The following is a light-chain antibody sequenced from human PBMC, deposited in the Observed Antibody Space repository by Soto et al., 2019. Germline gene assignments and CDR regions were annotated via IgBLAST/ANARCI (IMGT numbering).Light chain of an antibody. Sequence: DIVMTQSPDSLAVSLGERATINCKSSQSVLYSSNNMNYLAWYQQKPGQPPKLLIYWASTRESGVPDRFSGSGYGKDSTLTISSLQAEEVAFYYWQQYYSPPYTFGQGTRLEIK. CDR1: QSVLYSSNNMNY. CDR2: WAS. V-gene: IGKV4-1*01. CDR3: QQYYSPPYT. J-gene: IGKJ2*01.